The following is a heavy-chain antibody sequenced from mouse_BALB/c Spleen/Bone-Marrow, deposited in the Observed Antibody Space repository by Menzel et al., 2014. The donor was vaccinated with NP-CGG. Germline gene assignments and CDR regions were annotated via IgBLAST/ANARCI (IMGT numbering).Heavy chain of an antibody. CDR1: GFTFTDYY. V-gene: IGHV7-3*02. CDR2: IRNKANGYTT. CDR3: ARDYGNYVRFAY. J-gene: IGHJ3*01. D-gene: IGHD2-1*01. Sequence: EVKLVESGGGVVQPGGSLRLSCATSGFTFTDYYMSWVRQPPGKALEWLGFIRNKANGYTTEYSASVKGRFTISRDNSQSILYLQMNTLRAEDSATYYCARDYGNYVRFAYWGQGTLVTVST.